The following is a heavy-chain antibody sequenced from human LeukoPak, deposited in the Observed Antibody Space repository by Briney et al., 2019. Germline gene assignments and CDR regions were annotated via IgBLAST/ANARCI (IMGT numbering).Heavy chain of an antibody. CDR2: INSDGSST. D-gene: IGHD3-22*01. CDR3: ARAYYYDSSGYYYDYFDY. Sequence: PGGSLRLSCAASGFTFSSYWMHWVRQAPGKGLVWVSRINSDGSSTSYADSVKGRFTISRDNAKNTLYLQMNSLRAEDTAVYYCARAYYYDSSGYYYDYFDYWGQGTLVTASS. CDR1: GFTFSSYW. V-gene: IGHV3-74*01. J-gene: IGHJ4*02.